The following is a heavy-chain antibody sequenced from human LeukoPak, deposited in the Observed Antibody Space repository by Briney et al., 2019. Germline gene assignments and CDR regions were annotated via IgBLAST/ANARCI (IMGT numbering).Heavy chain of an antibody. D-gene: IGHD3-9*01. CDR3: ARGVLTGYYTNWFDP. CDR2: INPSGGTT. V-gene: IGHV1-46*01. Sequence: GASVKVSCKASGYTFTSYFMHWVRQAPGQGLEWMGIINPSGGTTSYSQKFQGRVTMTRDTSTSTVYTELSSLRSEDTAVYYCARGVLTGYYTNWFDPWGQGTLVTVSS. CDR1: GYTFTSYF. J-gene: IGHJ5*02.